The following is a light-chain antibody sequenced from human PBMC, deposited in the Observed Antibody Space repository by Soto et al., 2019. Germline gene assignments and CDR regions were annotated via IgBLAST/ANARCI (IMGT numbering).Light chain of an antibody. CDR3: QQYDNLPPFT. CDR2: DAS. V-gene: IGKV1-33*01. J-gene: IGKJ3*01. Sequence: DIQMTQSPSSLSASVGDRVTITCQASQDITNYLNWYQQKPGKAPKLRIYDASNLETGVPSKFSGSGSGTDFTFTISSLHPEVIATYYCQQYDNLPPFTFGPGTKVDIK. CDR1: QDITNY.